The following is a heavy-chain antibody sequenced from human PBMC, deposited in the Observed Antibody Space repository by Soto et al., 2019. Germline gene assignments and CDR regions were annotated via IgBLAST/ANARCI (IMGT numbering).Heavy chain of an antibody. CDR3: ARDMPYGAGSLAGCDY. J-gene: IGHJ4*02. D-gene: IGHD1-26*01. V-gene: IGHV4-59*01. CDR1: GVSITGSC. Sequence: ETLVRNCTVSGVSITGSCWGLIRRAPGKTLEWIGYIYHSGTTTYKPSLKSRVSISVDTSKNQFSLRLTSVIAADTAVYYCARDMPYGAGSLAGCDYWGQG. CDR2: IYHSGTT.